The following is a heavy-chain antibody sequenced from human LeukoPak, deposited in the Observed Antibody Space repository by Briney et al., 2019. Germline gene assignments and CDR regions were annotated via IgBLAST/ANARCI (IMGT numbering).Heavy chain of an antibody. CDR3: ARVLRDGYNSNFDY. D-gene: IGHD5-24*01. V-gene: IGHV4-39*07. Sequence: SETLSLTCTVSGGSISSSSYYWGWIRQPPRKGLEWIGSIYYSGSTYYNPSLKSRVTISVDTSKNQFSLKLSSVTAADTAVYYCARVLRDGYNSNFDYWGQGTLVTVSS. CDR2: IYYSGST. J-gene: IGHJ4*02. CDR1: GGSISSSSYY.